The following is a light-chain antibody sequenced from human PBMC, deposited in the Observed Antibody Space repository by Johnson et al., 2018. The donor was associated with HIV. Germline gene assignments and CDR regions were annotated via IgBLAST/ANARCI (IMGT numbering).Light chain of an antibody. CDR3: GTWDNSLSAVV. CDR2: DTD. Sequence: QSVLTQPPSVSAAPGQTVTVSCSGSSSNIGNNFVSWYQQVPGTAPNLLMYDTDKRPPGIPDRFSASTSGPSATLAISGLQTGDEADYYCGTWDNSLSAVVFGSGTKVTFL. CDR1: SSNIGNNF. V-gene: IGLV1-51*01. J-gene: IGLJ1*01.